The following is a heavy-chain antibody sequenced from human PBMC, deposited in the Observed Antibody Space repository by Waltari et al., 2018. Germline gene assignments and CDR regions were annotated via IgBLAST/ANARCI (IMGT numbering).Heavy chain of an antibody. V-gene: IGHV6-1*01. D-gene: IGHD6-19*01. CDR2: TYYRSKWYN. CDR1: GDRVSSNSAA. J-gene: IGHJ4*02. Sequence: QVQLQQSGPGLVKPSQTLSLTCAISGDRVSSNSAAWHWLRQSPSRGLEWLGRTYYRSKWYNDYAVSVKSRITINPDTSKNQFSLQLNSVTPEDTAVYYCARGGIAVAGEEFDYWGQGTLVTVSS. CDR3: ARGGIAVAGEEFDY.